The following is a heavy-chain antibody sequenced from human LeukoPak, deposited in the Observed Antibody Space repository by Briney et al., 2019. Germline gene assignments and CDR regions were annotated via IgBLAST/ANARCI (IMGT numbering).Heavy chain of an antibody. V-gene: IGHV4-59*01. J-gene: IGHJ5*02. CDR1: GGSISSYY. Sequence: SETLSLTCTVSGGSISSYYWSWIRQPPGKGLEWLGYIYYSGSTNYNPSLKSRVTITVDTSKNQFSLKLSSVTAADTAVYYCARVWSTIAVAGLDPWGQGTLVTVSS. D-gene: IGHD6-19*01. CDR2: IYYSGST. CDR3: ARVWSTIAVAGLDP.